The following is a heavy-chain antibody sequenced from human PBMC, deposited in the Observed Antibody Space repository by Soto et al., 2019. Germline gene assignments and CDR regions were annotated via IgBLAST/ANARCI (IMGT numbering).Heavy chain of an antibody. D-gene: IGHD6-13*01. J-gene: IGHJ4*02. V-gene: IGHV4-38-2*01. CDR3: ARGVGIAAAGNLDY. CDR1: GYSISSGYY. Sequence: SETLSLTCAVSGYSISSGYYWGWIRQPPGKGLEWIGSIYHSGSTYYDPSLKSRVTISVDTSKNQFSLKLSSVTAADTAVYYCARGVGIAAAGNLDYWGQGTLVTVSS. CDR2: IYHSGST.